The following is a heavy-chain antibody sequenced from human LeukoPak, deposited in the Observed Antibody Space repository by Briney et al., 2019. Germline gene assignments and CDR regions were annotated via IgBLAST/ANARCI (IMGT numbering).Heavy chain of an antibody. CDR1: GFTFSSYA. Sequence: PGRSLRLSCAASGFTFSSYAMHWVRQAPGKGLEWVAVISDDGNNKYYADSVKGRFTISRDNSKNTLYLQMNSLTAEDTAVYYCARGGTAEYSSSFAEYFEDWGQGTLVIVSS. V-gene: IGHV3-30-3*01. J-gene: IGHJ1*01. CDR2: ISDDGNNK. CDR3: ARGGTAEYSSSFAEYFED. D-gene: IGHD6-6*01.